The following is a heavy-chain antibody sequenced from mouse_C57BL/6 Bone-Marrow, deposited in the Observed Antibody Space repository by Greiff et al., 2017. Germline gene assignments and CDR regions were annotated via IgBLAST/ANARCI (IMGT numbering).Heavy chain of an antibody. CDR1: GYAFSSSW. V-gene: IGHV1-82*01. J-gene: IGHJ2*01. CDR2: IYPGDGDT. CDR3: ARVAQALDY. Sequence: VQLQQSGPELVKPGASVKISCKASGYAFSSSWMNWVKQRPGKGLEWIGRIYPGDGDTNYNGKFKGKATLTADKSSITAYMQLSSLTSEDSAVYFCARVAQALDYWGQGTTLTVSS. D-gene: IGHD3-2*02.